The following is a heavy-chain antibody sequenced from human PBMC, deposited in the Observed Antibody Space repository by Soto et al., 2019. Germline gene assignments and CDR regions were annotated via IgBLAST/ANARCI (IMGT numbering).Heavy chain of an antibody. CDR3: AKEVYNNSGSYYEY. Sequence: GGSLRLSCAASGFTFSYYGMHWVRQAPGKGLEWVAVISFDGNLQFYADSVKGRFIISRDNSRDTLFLQLNSLRPEDTAVFYCAKEVYNNSGSYYEYWGKGTQVTVSS. CDR2: ISFDGNLQ. J-gene: IGHJ4*02. D-gene: IGHD3-10*01. CDR1: GFTFSYYG. V-gene: IGHV3-30*18.